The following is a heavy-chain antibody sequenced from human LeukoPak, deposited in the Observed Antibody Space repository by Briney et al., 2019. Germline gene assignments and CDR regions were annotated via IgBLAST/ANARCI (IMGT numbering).Heavy chain of an antibody. CDR3: ASISGWRDDDY. V-gene: IGHV3-7*01. CDR2: IRKDGSDK. J-gene: IGHJ4*02. D-gene: IGHD6-19*01. CDR1: GFPFSSYW. Sequence: QSGGSLRLSCAASGFPFSSYWMTWVRQAPGKGLEWVANIRKDGSDKYYVDSVKGRFTISRDNAKNSLFLQMNSLRAEDTAVYYCASISGWRDDDYWGQGTLVTVSS.